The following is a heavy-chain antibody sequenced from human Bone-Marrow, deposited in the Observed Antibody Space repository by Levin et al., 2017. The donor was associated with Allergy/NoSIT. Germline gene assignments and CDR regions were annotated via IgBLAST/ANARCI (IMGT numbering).Heavy chain of an antibody. J-gene: IGHJ4*02. V-gene: IGHV4-31*03. CDR1: GASISSGGYY. Sequence: ASETLSLTCSVSGASISSGGYYWSWIRQHPGMGLEWIAYIYYTGSTYYKSSLKSRVTISVDTSKNQFSLRLSSVTAADTAVYYCARTMGGFINKYFAYWGQGTLVTVSS. CDR3: ARTMGGFINKYFAY. D-gene: IGHD3-10*01. CDR2: IYYTGST.